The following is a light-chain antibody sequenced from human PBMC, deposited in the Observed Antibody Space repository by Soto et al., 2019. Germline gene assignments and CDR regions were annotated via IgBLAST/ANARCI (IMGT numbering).Light chain of an antibody. Sequence: EIVLTQSPGTLSLSPGERATLSCRSSQSVSSSYLAWYQQKPGQAPRLLIYGASSRATGIPDRFSGSGSGTDFTLTISRLEPEDFAVYYCQQRSIWPPITFGQGTRLEIK. V-gene: IGKV3D-20*02. CDR2: GAS. CDR3: QQRSIWPPIT. CDR1: QSVSSSY. J-gene: IGKJ5*01.